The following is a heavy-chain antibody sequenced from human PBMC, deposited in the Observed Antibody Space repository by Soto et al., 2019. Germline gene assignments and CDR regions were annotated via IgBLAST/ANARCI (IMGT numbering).Heavy chain of an antibody. J-gene: IGHJ4*02. CDR3: ARAWGGVPDY. CDR2: INHSGST. D-gene: IGHD3-16*01. Sequence: QVQLQQWGAGLLKPSETLSLTCAVYGGSFSGYYWSWIRQPPGKGLEWIGDINHSGSTNYTPSLKSRVTISVDTSKNQFSLKLSSVTAADTAVYYCARAWGGVPDYWGQGTLVTVSS. V-gene: IGHV4-34*01. CDR1: GGSFSGYY.